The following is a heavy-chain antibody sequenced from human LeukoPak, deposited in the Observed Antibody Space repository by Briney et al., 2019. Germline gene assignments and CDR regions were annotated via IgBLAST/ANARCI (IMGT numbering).Heavy chain of an antibody. J-gene: IGHJ6*02. CDR1: GGTFSSYA. CDR3: ARDTYYDFWSGYYPYYGMDV. Sequence: GASVKVSCKASGGTFSSYAISWVRQAPGQGLEWMGWISAYNGNTNYAQKLQGRVTMTTDTSTSTAYMELRSLRSDDTAVYYCARDTYYDFWSGYYPYYGMDVWGQGTTVTVSS. D-gene: IGHD3-3*01. CDR2: ISAYNGNT. V-gene: IGHV1-18*01.